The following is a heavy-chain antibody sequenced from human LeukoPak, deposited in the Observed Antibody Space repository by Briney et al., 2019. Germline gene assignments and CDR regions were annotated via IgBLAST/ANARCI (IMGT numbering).Heavy chain of an antibody. CDR2: ITPIFGTT. V-gene: IGHV1-69*13. CDR3: ARAGASNNDYGDFYYYYYMDV. Sequence: SVKVSCKASGGTFSSYAISWVRQAPGQGLEWMGGITPIFGTTNYAQKFQGRVTITADESTNTAYMELSSLRSEDTAVYYCARAGASNNDYGDFYYYYYMDVWGKGTTVTISS. J-gene: IGHJ6*03. CDR1: GGTFSSYA. D-gene: IGHD4-17*01.